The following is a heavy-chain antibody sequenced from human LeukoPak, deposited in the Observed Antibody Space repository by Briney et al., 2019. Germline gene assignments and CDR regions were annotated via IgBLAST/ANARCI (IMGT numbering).Heavy chain of an antibody. Sequence: GGSLRLSCAASGFTFSSYAMSWVRQAPGKGLEWVSAISGSGGSTYYADSVKGRFTVSRDNAKNTLYLQMNSLRAEDTAVYYCARHLNYYLDYWGQGTLVTVSS. CDR2: ISGSGGST. J-gene: IGHJ4*02. D-gene: IGHD3-10*01. V-gene: IGHV3-23*01. CDR3: ARHLNYYLDY. CDR1: GFTFSSYA.